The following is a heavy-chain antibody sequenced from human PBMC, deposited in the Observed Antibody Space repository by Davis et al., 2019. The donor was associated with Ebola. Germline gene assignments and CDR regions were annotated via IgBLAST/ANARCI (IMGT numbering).Heavy chain of an antibody. CDR3: DARPCRGDTCYTWGEDV. CDR1: GFPFNIYA. CDR2: ISSSGSTI. D-gene: IGHD2-15*01. V-gene: IGHV3-23*01. J-gene: IGHJ6*02. Sequence: GESLKISCAASGFPFNIYAMSWVRQAAGKGLEWVASISSSGSTINYRDSVKGRFTISRDNSKNTLSLQMNSLRADDTAVYYCDARPCRGDTCYTWGEDVWGQGTTVTVSS.